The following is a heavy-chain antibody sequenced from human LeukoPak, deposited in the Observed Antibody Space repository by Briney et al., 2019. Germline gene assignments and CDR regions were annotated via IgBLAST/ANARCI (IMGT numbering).Heavy chain of an antibody. CDR2: IKQDGSEK. J-gene: IGHJ3*02. V-gene: IGHV3-7*01. CDR1: GFTFSSYW. D-gene: IGHD6-13*01. CDR3: ARDSYSSSWYSRAFDI. Sequence: GGSLRLSCAASGFTFSSYWMSWVRQAPGKGLEWVANIKQDGSEKYYVDSVKGRFTISRDNARNSLYLQMNSLRAEDTAVYYCARDSYSSSWYSRAFDIWGQGTMVTVSS.